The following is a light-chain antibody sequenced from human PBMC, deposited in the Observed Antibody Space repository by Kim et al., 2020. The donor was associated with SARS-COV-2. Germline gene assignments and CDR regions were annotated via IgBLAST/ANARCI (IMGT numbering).Light chain of an antibody. J-gene: IGLJ3*02. V-gene: IGLV1-44*01. CDR3: ATWDDSLIGVL. CDR2: FNN. Sequence: GQRVSISCSESSSNIGNNPMNWYQQRPGAAPRLLIFFNNERPSGVPDRFSGSKSGTSASLAISGLQAEDEAVYFCATWDDSLIGVLFGGGTQLTVL. CDR1: SSNIGNNP.